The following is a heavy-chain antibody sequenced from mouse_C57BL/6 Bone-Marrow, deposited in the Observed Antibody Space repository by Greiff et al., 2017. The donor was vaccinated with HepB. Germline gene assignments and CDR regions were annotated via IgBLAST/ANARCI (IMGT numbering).Heavy chain of an antibody. CDR1: EYEFPSHD. CDR2: INSDGGST. D-gene: IGHD1-1*01. CDR3: ARPFLTSAWFAY. V-gene: IGHV5-2*01. Sequence: VQLKESGGGLVQPGESLKLSCESNEYEFPSHDMSWVRKTPEKRLELVAAINSDGGSTYYPDTMERRFIISRDNTKKTLYLQMTSLRSEDTALYYCARPFLTSAWFAYWGQGTLVTVSA. J-gene: IGHJ3*01.